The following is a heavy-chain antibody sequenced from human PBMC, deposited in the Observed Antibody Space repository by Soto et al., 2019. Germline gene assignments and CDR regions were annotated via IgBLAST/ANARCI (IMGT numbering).Heavy chain of an antibody. Sequence: GGSLRLSCAASGFTFSSYAMSWVRQAPGKGLEWVSAISGSGGSTYYADSVKGRFTISRDKSKNTLYLQMNSLRAEDTAVYYCATDPFIAVAGAGAFDIWGQGTMVTVSS. V-gene: IGHV3-23*01. CDR1: GFTFSSYA. D-gene: IGHD6-19*01. CDR2: ISGSGGST. CDR3: ATDPFIAVAGAGAFDI. J-gene: IGHJ3*02.